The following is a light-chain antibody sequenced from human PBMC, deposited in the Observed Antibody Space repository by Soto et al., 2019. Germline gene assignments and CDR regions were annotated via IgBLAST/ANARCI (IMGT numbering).Light chain of an antibody. CDR3: QSYDSSVI. CDR1: SSNIGAGFD. Sequence: QSVLTQPPSVSGAPGQRVTISCTGSSSNIGAGFDVHWYQQLPGTAPNLLIYGNNNRPSGVPDRFSGSKSGTSASLAITGLQAEDEADYYCQSYDSSVIFGGGTKLTVL. V-gene: IGLV1-40*01. CDR2: GNN. J-gene: IGLJ2*01.